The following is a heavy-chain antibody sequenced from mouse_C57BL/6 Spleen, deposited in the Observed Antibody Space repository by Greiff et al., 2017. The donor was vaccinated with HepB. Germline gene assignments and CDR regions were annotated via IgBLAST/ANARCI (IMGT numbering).Heavy chain of an antibody. CDR3: ASSYDGYSWFAY. CDR2: INPSTGGT. V-gene: IGHV1-42*01. J-gene: IGHJ3*01. Sequence: EVQLQQSGPELVKPGASVKISCKASGYSFTGYYMNWVKQSPEKSLEWIGEINPSTGGTTYNQKFKAKATLTVDKSSSTAYMQLKSLTSEDSAVYYCASSYDGYSWFAYWGQGTLVTVSA. D-gene: IGHD2-3*01. CDR1: GYSFTGYY.